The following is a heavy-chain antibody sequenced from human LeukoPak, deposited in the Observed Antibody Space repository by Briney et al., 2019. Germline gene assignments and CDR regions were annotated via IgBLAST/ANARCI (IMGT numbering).Heavy chain of an antibody. D-gene: IGHD6-6*01. Sequence: ASVKVSCKASGYTFTTYYMHWVRQAPGQGLEWMGIISPRGGTTNYAQMFQGRVTMTRDTSTSTVHMELSSLRSEDTAIYYCASEAYSSSSRVTYFDCWGQGTPVTVSS. J-gene: IGHJ4*02. CDR3: ASEAYSSSSRVTYFDC. CDR2: ISPRGGTT. CDR1: GYTFTTYY. V-gene: IGHV1-46*01.